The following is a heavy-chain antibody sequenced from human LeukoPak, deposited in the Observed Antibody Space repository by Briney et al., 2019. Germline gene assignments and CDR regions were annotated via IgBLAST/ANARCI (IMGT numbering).Heavy chain of an antibody. D-gene: IGHD3-22*01. CDR1: GGSFSGYY. Sequence: SETLSLTCAVYGGSFSGYYWSWIRQPPGKGLEWIGYIYYSGSTNYNPSLKSRVTISVDTSKNQFSLKLSSVTAADTAVYYCARDRISSGFWYFDLWGRGTLVTVSS. J-gene: IGHJ2*01. CDR2: IYYSGST. V-gene: IGHV4-59*01. CDR3: ARDRISSGFWYFDL.